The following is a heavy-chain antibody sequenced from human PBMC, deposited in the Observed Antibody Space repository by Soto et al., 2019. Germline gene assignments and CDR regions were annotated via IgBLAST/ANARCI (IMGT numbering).Heavy chain of an antibody. Sequence: GGSLRLSCAASGFTFSDYYMSWIRQAPGKGPEWVSYISSSGHTIYNADSVKGRFTISRDNAKNSLYLQMNSLTVEDTAVYYCARDLVGISTGFFDHWGQGTLVTVSS. CDR1: GFTFSDYY. D-gene: IGHD2-8*02. J-gene: IGHJ4*02. V-gene: IGHV3-11*01. CDR2: ISSSGHTI. CDR3: ARDLVGISTGFFDH.